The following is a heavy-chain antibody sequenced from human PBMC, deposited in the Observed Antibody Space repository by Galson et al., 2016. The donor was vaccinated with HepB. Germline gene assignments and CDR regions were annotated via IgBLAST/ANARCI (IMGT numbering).Heavy chain of an antibody. D-gene: IGHD4-17*01. V-gene: IGHV3-30-3*01. CDR1: RFTFSRNA. CDR3: ARDPYGDNDAFDI. Sequence: SLRLSCAASRFTFSRNAMLWVRQAPGKGLDWVAAISYDGRDKYYADSVKGRFTISRDNSRNMVYLEMNSLRPEDTAVYYCARDPYGDNDAFDIWGQGTMVSVSS. CDR2: ISYDGRDK. J-gene: IGHJ3*02.